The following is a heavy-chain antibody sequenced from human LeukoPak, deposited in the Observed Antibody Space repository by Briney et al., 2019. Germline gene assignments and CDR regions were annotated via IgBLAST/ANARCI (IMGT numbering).Heavy chain of an antibody. D-gene: IGHD2-2*01. CDR3: ARGPCSSSSCPSRGAFDI. J-gene: IGHJ3*02. Sequence: SETLSLTCTVSGGSISTYYWSWIRQPAGKGLEWIGRIYTSGSTNYNPSLKSRVTMSVDTSKNQFSLKLSSVTAADTAVYHCARGPCSSSSCPSRGAFDIWGQGTMVTVSS. CDR1: GGSISTYY. V-gene: IGHV4-4*07. CDR2: IYTSGST.